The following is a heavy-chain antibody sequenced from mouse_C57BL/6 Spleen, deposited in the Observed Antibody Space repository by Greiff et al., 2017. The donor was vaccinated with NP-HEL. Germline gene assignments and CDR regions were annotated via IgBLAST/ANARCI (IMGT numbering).Heavy chain of an antibody. CDR1: GFTFSSYA. CDR3: AREGVVAPYWYFDV. D-gene: IGHD1-1*01. V-gene: IGHV5-4*01. Sequence: DVKLVESGGGLVKPGGSLKLSCAASGFTFSSYAMSWVRQTPEKRLEWVATISDGGSYTYYPDNVKGRFTISRDNAKNNLYLQMSHLKSEDTAMYYCAREGVVAPYWYFDVWGTGTTVTVSS. CDR2: ISDGGSYT. J-gene: IGHJ1*03.